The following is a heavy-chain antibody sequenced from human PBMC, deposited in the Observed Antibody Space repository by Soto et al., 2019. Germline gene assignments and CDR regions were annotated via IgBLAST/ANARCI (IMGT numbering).Heavy chain of an antibody. CDR1: GYTFTSYG. V-gene: IGHV1-18*01. Sequence: SVKVSCKASGYTFTSYGISWVRQAPGQGLEWMGWISAYNGNTNYAQKLQGRVTMTTDTSTSTAYMELRSLRSDDTAVYYCARDNDSWKLLLPDAFDIWGQGTMVTVSS. J-gene: IGHJ3*02. CDR2: ISAYNGNT. D-gene: IGHD1-26*01. CDR3: ARDNDSWKLLLPDAFDI.